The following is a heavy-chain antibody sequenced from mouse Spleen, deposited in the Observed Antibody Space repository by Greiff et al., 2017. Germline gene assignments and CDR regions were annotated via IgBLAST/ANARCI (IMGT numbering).Heavy chain of an antibody. CDR1: GFSLTSYG. CDR3: AKIRDGYYVDYAMDY. Sequence: VKLMESGPGLVQPSQSLSITCTVSGFSLTSYGVHWVRQSPGKGLEWLGVIWRGGSTDYNAAFMSRLSITKDNSKSQVFFKMNSLQADDTAIYYCAKIRDGYYVDYAMDYWGQGTSVTVSS. CDR2: IWRGGST. D-gene: IGHD2-3*01. J-gene: IGHJ4*01. V-gene: IGHV2-5*01.